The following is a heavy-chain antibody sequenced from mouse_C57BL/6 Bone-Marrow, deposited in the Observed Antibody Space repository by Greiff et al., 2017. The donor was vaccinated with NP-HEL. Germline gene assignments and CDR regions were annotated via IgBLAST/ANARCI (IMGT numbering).Heavy chain of an antibody. CDR2: IHPNRGST. J-gene: IGHJ2*01. V-gene: IGHV1-64*01. Sequence: QVQLQQPGAELVKPGASVKLSCKASGYTFTSYWMHWVKQRPGQGLEWIGMIHPNRGSTNYNEKFKSKATLTVDKSSSTAYMQLSSLTSEDSAVYYCATRGGYYYGSSPDYWGQGTTLTVSS. CDR1: GYTFTSYW. D-gene: IGHD1-1*01. CDR3: ATRGGYYYGSSPDY.